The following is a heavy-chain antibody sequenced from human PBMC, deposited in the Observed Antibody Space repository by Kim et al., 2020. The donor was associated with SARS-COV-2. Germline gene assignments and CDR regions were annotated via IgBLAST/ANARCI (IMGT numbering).Heavy chain of an antibody. J-gene: IGHJ4*02. CDR2: INHSGST. V-gene: IGHV4-34*01. CDR3: ARGGLAVAGTGGAY. Sequence: SETLSLTCAVYGGSFSGYYWSWIRQPPGKGLEWIGEINHSGSTTYNPSLKSRVTISVDTSKNQFSLKLSSLTAADTAVYYCARGGLAVAGTGGAYWGQG. CDR1: GGSFSGYY. D-gene: IGHD6-19*01.